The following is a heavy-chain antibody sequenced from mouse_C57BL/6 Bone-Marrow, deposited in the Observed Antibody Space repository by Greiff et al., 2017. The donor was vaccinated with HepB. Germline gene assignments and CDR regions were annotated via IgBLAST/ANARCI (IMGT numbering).Heavy chain of an antibody. D-gene: IGHD2-3*01. CDR3: TTDDRLAWFAY. CDR2: IDPENGDT. Sequence: VQLQQSGAELVRPGASVKLSCTASGFNIKDDYMHWVKQRPEQGLEWIGWIDPENGDTEYASKFQGKATITADISSNTAYLQLSILTSEDTAVYYCTTDDRLAWFAYWGQGTLVTVSA. CDR1: GFNIKDDY. V-gene: IGHV14-4*01. J-gene: IGHJ3*01.